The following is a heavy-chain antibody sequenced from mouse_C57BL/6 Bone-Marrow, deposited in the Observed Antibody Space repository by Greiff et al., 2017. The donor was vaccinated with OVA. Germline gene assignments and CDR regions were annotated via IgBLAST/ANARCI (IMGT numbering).Heavy chain of an antibody. CDR2: ISNVVFLP. CDR3: ATLWLRRGLY. CDR1: VFPFLSSY. Sequence: LVESVFVLVQPGWSLTLSCASSVFPFLSSYLYCFRPTPYQRLSFVAYISNVVFLPYYPDTVKGRFTISRDNAKNTLYLQMSRLKSEDTAMYYCATLWLRRGLYWGQGTSVTVSS. D-gene: IGHD2-2*01. V-gene: IGHV5-12*01. J-gene: IGHJ4*01.